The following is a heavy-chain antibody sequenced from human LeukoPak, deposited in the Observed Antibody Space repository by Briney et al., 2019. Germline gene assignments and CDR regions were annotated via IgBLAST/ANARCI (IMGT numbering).Heavy chain of an antibody. Sequence: GGSLRLSCAASGFTFSSYDMHWVRQATGKGLEWASAIGTAGDTYYPGSVKGRFTISRENAKNSLYLQMNSLRAGDTAVYYCARSGSYNYYGMDVWGQGTTVTVSS. CDR1: GFTFSSYD. V-gene: IGHV3-13*01. CDR3: ARSGSYNYYGMDV. D-gene: IGHD1-26*01. J-gene: IGHJ6*02. CDR2: IGTAGDT.